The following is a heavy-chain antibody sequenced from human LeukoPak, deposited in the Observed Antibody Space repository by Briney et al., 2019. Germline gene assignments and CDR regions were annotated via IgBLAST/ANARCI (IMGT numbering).Heavy chain of an antibody. Sequence: GGSLRLSCAASGFTFSSYLMSWVRQAPGKGLEWVANIKQDGSEKYYVDSVKGRFTISRDNAKNSPNLQMSSLRAEDTAVYYCARGYSGYDYYSLGYWGQGTLVTVSS. D-gene: IGHD5-12*01. CDR2: IKQDGSEK. J-gene: IGHJ4*02. V-gene: IGHV3-7*01. CDR3: ARGYSGYDYYSLGY. CDR1: GFTFSSYL.